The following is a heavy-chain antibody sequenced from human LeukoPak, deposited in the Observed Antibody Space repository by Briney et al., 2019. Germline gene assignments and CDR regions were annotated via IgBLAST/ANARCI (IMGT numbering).Heavy chain of an antibody. V-gene: IGHV1-2*02. D-gene: IGHD3-9*01. J-gene: IGHJ6*03. Sequence: SSVKVSCKASVYTFTDYYIHWVRQAPRQELEWMGWINPNSGGTNYAQKLQGRVTMTRDTSISTAYMELSRLRSDDTAVYYCARRYGIRTYYYMDVWGKGTTVTISS. CDR2: INPNSGGT. CDR3: ARRYGIRTYYYMDV. CDR1: VYTFTDYY.